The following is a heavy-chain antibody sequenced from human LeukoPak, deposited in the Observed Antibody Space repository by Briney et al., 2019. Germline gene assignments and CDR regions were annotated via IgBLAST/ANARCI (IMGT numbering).Heavy chain of an antibody. CDR1: GGSISSYY. V-gene: IGHV4-59*01. D-gene: IGHD5-12*01. CDR2: IYYSGST. Sequence: KPSETLSLTCTVSGGSISSYYWSWIRQPPGKGLEWIGYIYYSGSTNYNPSLKSRVTISVDTSKNQFSLKLSSVTAADTAVYYCARGWSGEEGGYPPRSAWYYGMDVWGQGTTVTVSS. J-gene: IGHJ6*02. CDR3: ARGWSGEEGGYPPRSAWYYGMDV.